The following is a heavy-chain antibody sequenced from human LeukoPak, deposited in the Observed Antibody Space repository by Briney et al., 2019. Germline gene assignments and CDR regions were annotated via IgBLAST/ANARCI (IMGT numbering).Heavy chain of an antibody. CDR1: GFTFSSYS. V-gene: IGHV3-21*01. J-gene: IGHJ3*02. D-gene: IGHD3-3*01. Sequence: GGSLRFSCAASGFTFSSYSMNWVRQAPGKGLEWVSSISSSSSYIYYADTVKGRFTISRDDAKNSLYLQMNSLRAEDTAVYYCARGRDYDFWSGYHPTAFDIWGQGTMVTVSS. CDR3: ARGRDYDFWSGYHPTAFDI. CDR2: ISSSSSYI.